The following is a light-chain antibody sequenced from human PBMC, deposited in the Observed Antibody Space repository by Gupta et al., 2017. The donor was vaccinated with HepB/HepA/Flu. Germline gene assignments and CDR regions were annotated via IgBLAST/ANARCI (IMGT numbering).Light chain of an antibody. CDR1: QSVLYSSNNNNY. CDR3: KQDYSTPRT. CDR2: WAS. V-gene: IGKV4-1*01. J-gene: IGKJ1*01. Sequence: DILMTQSPDSLAVSLGERATINCKSIQSVLYSSNNNNYLAWYQQKPVQPPKLLIYWASTRESGVPDRFSGSGSATDFTLTISSWQAEDVAIYYFKQDYSTPRTFGQGTKVEIK.